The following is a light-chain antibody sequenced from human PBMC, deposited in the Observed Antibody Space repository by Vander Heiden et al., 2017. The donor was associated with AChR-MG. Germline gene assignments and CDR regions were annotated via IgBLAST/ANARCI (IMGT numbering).Light chain of an antibody. CDR3: QHYKT. CDR1: QSVSSN. V-gene: IGKV3-15*01. J-gene: IGKJ2*01. CDR2: GAS. Sequence: EIVMTQSPATLSLYPGERATLSCRASQSVSSNLVWYQQKPGHAPRLLIYGASIRATGIPARFSGSGSGTEFTLTISSLQSEDFAVYYCQHYKTFGQGTKLEIK.